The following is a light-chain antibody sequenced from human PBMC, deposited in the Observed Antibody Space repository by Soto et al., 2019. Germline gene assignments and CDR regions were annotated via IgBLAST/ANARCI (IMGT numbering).Light chain of an antibody. V-gene: IGLV2-14*03. J-gene: IGLJ2*01. CDR1: SSDVGGYNY. CDR2: DVN. CDR3: FSYTSSGTFV. Sequence: QSVLTQPASVSGSPGQSITISCTGTSSDVGGYNYVSWYQQHPDKAPQLMIYDVNNRPSGISNRFSGSKSGNTASLTISGHQAGDEADYYCFSYTSSGTFVFGGGTQLTVL.